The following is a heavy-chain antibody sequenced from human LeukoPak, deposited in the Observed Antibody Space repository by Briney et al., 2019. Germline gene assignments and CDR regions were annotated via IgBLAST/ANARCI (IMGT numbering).Heavy chain of an antibody. J-gene: IGHJ4*02. CDR3: AGHPGRYYFDY. D-gene: IGHD3-10*01. V-gene: IGHV3-23*03. Sequence: GGSLRLSCAASGFTFSSYAMSWVRQAPGKGLEWVSVIYSGGSTYYADSVKGRFTISRDNSKNTLYLQLNSLRAEDTAVYYCAGHPGRYYFDYWGQGTLVTVSS. CDR1: GFTFSSYA. CDR2: IYSGGST.